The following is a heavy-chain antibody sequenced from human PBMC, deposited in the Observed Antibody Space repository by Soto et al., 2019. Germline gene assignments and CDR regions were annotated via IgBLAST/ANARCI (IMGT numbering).Heavy chain of an antibody. V-gene: IGHV4-30-2*01. J-gene: IGHJ5*02. Sequence: SLEILSLTCAVSGGSIISGGYSWSWIRQPPGKGLEWIGYIYHSGSTYYNPSLKSRVTISVDRSKNQFSLKLSSVTAADTAVYYCARVPDRWGQGTLVTVS. CDR2: IYHSGST. D-gene: IGHD2-2*01. CDR3: ARVPDR. CDR1: GGSIISGGYS.